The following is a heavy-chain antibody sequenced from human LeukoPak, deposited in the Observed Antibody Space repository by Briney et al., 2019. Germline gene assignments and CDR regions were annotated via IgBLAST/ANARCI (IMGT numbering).Heavy chain of an antibody. Sequence: SETLSLTCTVSGDSINISYVSWIRQPPGKGLEWTGSIRYRGKTNYNPSLKSRLTISLDTSKNQLSLKLSSVTAADTAVYYCARGLDWLDPWGQGILVTVPS. J-gene: IGHJ5*02. CDR2: IRYRGKT. CDR1: GDSINISY. V-gene: IGHV4-59*01. CDR3: ARGLDWLDP.